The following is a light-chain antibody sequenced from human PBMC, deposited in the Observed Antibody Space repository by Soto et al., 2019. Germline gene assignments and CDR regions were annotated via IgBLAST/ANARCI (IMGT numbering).Light chain of an antibody. V-gene: IGKV1-27*01. CDR2: AAS. CDR1: QGIGVY. J-gene: IGKJ4*01. CDR3: QKYNRAPLA. Sequence: DIQMTQPPSSLSASFGARVTITCRASQGIGVYLAWIQQKPGNAPKLLIYAASTLQSGEPSRFSGSVSGTDFPLTISRLQPEDVATYYCQKYNRAPLAFGGGTKVEIK.